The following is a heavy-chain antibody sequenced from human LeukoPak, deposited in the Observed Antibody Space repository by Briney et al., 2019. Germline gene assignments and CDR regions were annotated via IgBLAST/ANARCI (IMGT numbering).Heavy chain of an antibody. D-gene: IGHD3-16*01. CDR2: IKSKTDGGTT. CDR1: GFTFSSYS. V-gene: IGHV3-15*01. CDR3: TTGTWGSFDV. J-gene: IGHJ3*01. Sequence: PGGSLRLSCAASGFTFSSYSMNWVRQAPGKGLEWVGRIKSKTDGGTTEYVAPVKGRFTISRDDSKNTLYLQMNSLKIEDTAVYYCTTGTWGSFDVWGQGTMVTVSS.